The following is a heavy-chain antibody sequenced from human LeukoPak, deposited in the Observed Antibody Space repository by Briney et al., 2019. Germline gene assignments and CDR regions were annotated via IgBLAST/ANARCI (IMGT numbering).Heavy chain of an antibody. CDR2: IYYSGST. Sequence: GSLRLSCAASGFTVSSNYMSWVRQAPGKGLEWIGYIYYSGSTNYNPYLKSRVTISVDTSKNQFSLKLTSVTAADTAVYYCARLGIGVVPSAMLGDYYFDYWGQGTLVTVSS. J-gene: IGHJ4*02. D-gene: IGHD2-2*01. V-gene: IGHV4-59*08. CDR3: ARLGIGVVPSAMLGDYYFDY. CDR1: GFTVSSNY.